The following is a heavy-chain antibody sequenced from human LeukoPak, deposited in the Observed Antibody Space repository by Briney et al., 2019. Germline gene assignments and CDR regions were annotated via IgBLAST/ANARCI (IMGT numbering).Heavy chain of an antibody. J-gene: IGHJ4*02. D-gene: IGHD2-2*01. CDR3: ARANFLYCSSSTCLFDY. Sequence: ASVKVSCKASVYTSTDYYMHWVRQAPGQGFEWMGWINPNDGDTNYAQKFQGRVTMTRDTSISTAHMEVSRLRSDDTAVYYCARANFLYCSSSTCLFDYWGQGTLVTVSS. V-gene: IGHV1-2*02. CDR2: INPNDGDT. CDR1: VYTSTDYY.